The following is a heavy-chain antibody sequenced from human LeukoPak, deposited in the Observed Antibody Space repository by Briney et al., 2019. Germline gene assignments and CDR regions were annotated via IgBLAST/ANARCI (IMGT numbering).Heavy chain of an antibody. D-gene: IGHD6-13*01. V-gene: IGHV4-59*12. CDR1: GGSISSYY. J-gene: IGHJ4*02. CDR2: IYYSGST. CDR3: ARLLRGEAAGTDY. Sequence: ASETLSLTCTVSGGSISSYYWSWIRQPPGKGLEWIGYIYYSGSTNYNPSLKSRVTISVDTSKNQFSLKLSSVTAADTAVYYCARLLRGEAAGTDYWGQGTLVTVSS.